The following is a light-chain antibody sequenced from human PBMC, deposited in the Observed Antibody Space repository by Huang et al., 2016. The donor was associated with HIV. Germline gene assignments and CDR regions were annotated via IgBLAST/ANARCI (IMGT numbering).Light chain of an antibody. CDR2: DAS. CDR3: QQRDNWPPMYT. CDR1: QTVSKD. V-gene: IGKV3-11*01. J-gene: IGKJ2*01. Sequence: EIVLTQSPDTLSLSPGESATLSCRAIQTVSKDLGWYQHKHGQSPRLLIYDASKRASGIPARFSGNGSGTDFTLSISSLEPEYFAVYYCQQRDNWPPMYTFGQGTKLEIK.